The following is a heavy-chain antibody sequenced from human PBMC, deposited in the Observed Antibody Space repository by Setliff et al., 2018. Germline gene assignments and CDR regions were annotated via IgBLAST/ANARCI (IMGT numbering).Heavy chain of an antibody. CDR3: ARDGDNYYDSSGYYLNHAFDI. D-gene: IGHD3-22*01. Sequence: ASVTVSCKASGGTFSSYGISWVRQAPGQGLEWMGGIIPIFGTANYAQKFQGRVTITADESTSTAYMELSSLRSEDTAVYYCARDGDNYYDSSGYYLNHAFDIWGQGTMVTVSS. V-gene: IGHV1-69*13. CDR1: GGTFSSYG. J-gene: IGHJ3*02. CDR2: IIPIFGTA.